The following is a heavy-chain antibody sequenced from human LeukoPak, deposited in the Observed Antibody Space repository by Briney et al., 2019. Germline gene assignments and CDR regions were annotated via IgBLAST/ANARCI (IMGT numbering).Heavy chain of an antibody. J-gene: IGHJ6*02. D-gene: IGHD5-18*01. Sequence: ASVKVSCKASGYTFTGYYMHWVRQAPGQGLEWMGWINPNSGGTNYAQKFQGRVTMTRDTSISTAYMELSRLRSDDTAVYYCARGQWIQLWFEPHYYGMDVWGQGTTVTVSS. CDR2: INPNSGGT. CDR1: GYTFTGYY. V-gene: IGHV1-2*02. CDR3: ARGQWIQLWFEPHYYGMDV.